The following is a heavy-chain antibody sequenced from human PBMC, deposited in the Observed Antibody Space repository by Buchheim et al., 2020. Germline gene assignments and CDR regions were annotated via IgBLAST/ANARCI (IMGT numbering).Heavy chain of an antibody. D-gene: IGHD2-8*01. CDR1: DGSVSSGTYY. CDR3: ARNGPYYYYNGMDV. J-gene: IGHJ6*02. Sequence: QVQLQESGPGLVKPSETLSVTCTVSDGSVSSGTYYWSWIRQPPGKGLEWIGYRYYTGTTDYNPSLKSRATISVDTSKKQFSLKLSSVTAADTAVYYCARNGPYYYYNGMDVWGQGTT. V-gene: IGHV4-61*01. CDR2: RYYTGTT.